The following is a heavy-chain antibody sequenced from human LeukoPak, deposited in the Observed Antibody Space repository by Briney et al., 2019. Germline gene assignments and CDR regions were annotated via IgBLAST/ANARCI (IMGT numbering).Heavy chain of an antibody. D-gene: IGHD4-11*01. CDR3: AKGNYVNY. Sequence: GGSLRLSCAASGFTFSSYGMHWVRQAPGKGLEWVAVISYDGSNKYYADSVKGRFTISRDNSKNTLYLQMNSLRAEDTAVYYCAKGNYVNYWGQGTLVTVSS. J-gene: IGHJ4*02. CDR2: ISYDGSNK. V-gene: IGHV3-30*18. CDR1: GFTFSSYG.